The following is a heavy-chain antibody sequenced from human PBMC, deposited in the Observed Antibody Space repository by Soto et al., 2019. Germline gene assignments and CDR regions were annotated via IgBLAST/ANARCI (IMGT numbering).Heavy chain of an antibody. Sequence: PGESLKISCKGSGYSFTSYWIGWVRQMPGKGLERMGIIYPGDSDTRYSPSFQGRVTISADKSISTAYLQWSSLKASDTAMYYCARRYYYDSSGYPLDYWGQGTLVTVFS. CDR3: ARRYYYDSSGYPLDY. CDR2: IYPGDSDT. D-gene: IGHD3-22*01. J-gene: IGHJ4*02. V-gene: IGHV5-51*01. CDR1: GYSFTSYW.